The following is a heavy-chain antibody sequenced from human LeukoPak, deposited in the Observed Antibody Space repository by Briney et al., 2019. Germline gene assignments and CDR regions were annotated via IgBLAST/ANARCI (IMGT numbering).Heavy chain of an antibody. D-gene: IGHD6-13*01. V-gene: IGHV3-30-3*01. CDR2: ISYDGSNK. CDR1: GFTFSSYA. CDR3: ARDLETGYSSSLTYYYYYYGMDV. Sequence: GGSLRLSRAASGFTFSSYAMHWVRQAPGKGLEWVAVISYDGSNKYYADSVKGRFTISRDNSKNTLYLQMNSLRAEDTAVYYCARDLETGYSSSLTYYYYYYGMDVWGQGTTVTVSS. J-gene: IGHJ6*02.